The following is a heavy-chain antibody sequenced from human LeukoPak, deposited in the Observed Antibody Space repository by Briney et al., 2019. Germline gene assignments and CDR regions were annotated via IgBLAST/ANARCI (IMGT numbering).Heavy chain of an antibody. CDR1: GGSISSSSYY. J-gene: IGHJ4*02. Sequence: PSETLSLTCTVSGGSISSSSYYWGWIRQPPGKGLEWIGSIYYSGSTYYNPSLKSRVTISLDKSKNQFSLNLSSVTAADTAVYYCATVRSSGWWLHDDWGQGTLVTVSS. V-gene: IGHV4-39*07. CDR3: ATVRSSGWWLHDD. D-gene: IGHD6-19*01. CDR2: IYYSGST.